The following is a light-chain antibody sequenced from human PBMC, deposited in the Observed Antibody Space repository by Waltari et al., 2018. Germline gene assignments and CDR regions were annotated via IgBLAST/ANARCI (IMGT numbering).Light chain of an antibody. J-gene: IGLJ2*01. V-gene: IGLV3-1*01. CDR2: QDS. CDR1: KLGDKY. CDR3: QAWDSSIVV. Sequence: SYELTQPPSVSVSPGQTASITCSGDKLGDKYACWYQQKPGQAPVLVIYQDSKRPSGIPGRFSGSNSGNTATLTISGTHAMDEADYYCQAWDSSIVVFGGGTKLTVL.